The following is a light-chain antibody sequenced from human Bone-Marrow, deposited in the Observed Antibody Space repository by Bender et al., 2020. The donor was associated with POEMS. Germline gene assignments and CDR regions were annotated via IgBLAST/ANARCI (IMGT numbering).Light chain of an antibody. Sequence: YDLTQPPSVSVSPGQTATITCSGDALPKQYAYWYQQKPGQAPVVVIYNDDKRPSGIPERFSDSSSGTTVTLTVSGVLAEDEADYYCQSTDTTGVYRVFGGGTKLTVL. V-gene: IGLV3-25*03. CDR1: ALPKQY. CDR2: NDD. CDR3: QSTDTTGVYRV. J-gene: IGLJ3*02.